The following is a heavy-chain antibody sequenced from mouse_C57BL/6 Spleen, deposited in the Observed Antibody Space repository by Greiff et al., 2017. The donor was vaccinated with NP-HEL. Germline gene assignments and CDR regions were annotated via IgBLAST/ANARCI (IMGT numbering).Heavy chain of an antibody. V-gene: IGHV5-17*01. CDR2: ISSGSSTI. D-gene: IGHD1-1*01. Sequence: EVQRVESGGGLVKPGGSLKLSCAASGFTFSDYGMHWVRQAPEKGLEWVAYISSGSSTIYYADTVKGRFTISRDNAKNTLFLQMASLRSEDTAMYYCARNRYYGSEDYWGQGTSVTVAS. CDR1: GFTFSDYG. CDR3: ARNRYYGSEDY. J-gene: IGHJ4*01.